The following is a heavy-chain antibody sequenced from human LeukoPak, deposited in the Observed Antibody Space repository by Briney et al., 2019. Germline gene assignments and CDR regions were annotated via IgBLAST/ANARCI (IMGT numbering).Heavy chain of an antibody. D-gene: IGHD3-16*02. CDR1: GGTFSSYA. CDR3: ARCLYDYVWGSYRT. Sequence: SVKVSCKASGGTFSSYAISWVRQAPGQGLEWMGGIIPIFGTANYAQKFQGRVTITADESTSTAYMELSSLRSEDTAVYYCARCLYDYVWGSYRTWGQGTLATVSS. CDR2: IIPIFGTA. V-gene: IGHV1-69*13. J-gene: IGHJ5*02.